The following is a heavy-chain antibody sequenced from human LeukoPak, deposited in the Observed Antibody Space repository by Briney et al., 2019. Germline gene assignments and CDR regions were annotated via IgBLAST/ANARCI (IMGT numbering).Heavy chain of an antibody. J-gene: IGHJ6*03. V-gene: IGHV3-48*03. CDR2: ISSSGSTI. Sequence: GGSLRLSCAASGFTFSSYEMNWVRQAPGKGLEWVSYISSSGSTIYYADSVKGRFTISRDNAKNSLYLQMNSLRAEDTAVYYCAGAADCSCGSCYYYYMDVWGKGTTVTVSS. CDR3: AGAADCSCGSCYYYYMDV. D-gene: IGHD2-15*01. CDR1: GFTFSSYE.